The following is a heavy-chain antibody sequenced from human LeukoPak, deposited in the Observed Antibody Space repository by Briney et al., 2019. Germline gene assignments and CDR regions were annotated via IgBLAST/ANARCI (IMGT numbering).Heavy chain of an antibody. CDR2: ISYDGSNK. Sequence: GGSLRLSCAASGFTFSSYAMHWVRQAPGKGLEWVAVISYDGSNKYYADSVRGRFTISRDNSKNTLYLQTNSLRAEDTAVYYCARDLGCSSTSCYGNWFDPWGQGTLVTVSS. CDR1: GFTFSSYA. V-gene: IGHV3-30*04. D-gene: IGHD2-2*01. CDR3: ARDLGCSSTSCYGNWFDP. J-gene: IGHJ5*02.